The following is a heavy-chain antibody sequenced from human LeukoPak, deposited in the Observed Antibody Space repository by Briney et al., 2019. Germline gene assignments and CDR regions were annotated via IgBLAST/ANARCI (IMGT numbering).Heavy chain of an antibody. V-gene: IGHV3-30*02. CDR1: GFTFSSYG. CDR2: IRNDGSNT. Sequence: QPGGSLRLSCAASGFTFSSYGMHWVRQAPGKGLEWVAFIRNDGSNTYYADSVRGRFTISRDNSKNTLFLQMNSLRAEDAAVYYCAKDEPNWCFDYWGQGTLVTVSS. CDR3: AKDEPNWCFDY. D-gene: IGHD7-27*01. J-gene: IGHJ4*02.